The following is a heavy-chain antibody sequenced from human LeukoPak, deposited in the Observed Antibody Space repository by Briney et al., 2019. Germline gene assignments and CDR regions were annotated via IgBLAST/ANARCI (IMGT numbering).Heavy chain of an antibody. Sequence: GGSLRLSCAASGFTFSSYSMNWVRQAPGKGLEWVSSISSSSSYIYYADSVKGRFTISRDNAKNSLYLQMNSLRAEDTAVYYCARARGNYYYYMDVWGKGTTVTVSS. J-gene: IGHJ6*03. CDR3: ARARGNYYYYMDV. CDR1: GFTFSSYS. V-gene: IGHV3-21*01. CDR2: ISSSSSYI. D-gene: IGHD3-16*01.